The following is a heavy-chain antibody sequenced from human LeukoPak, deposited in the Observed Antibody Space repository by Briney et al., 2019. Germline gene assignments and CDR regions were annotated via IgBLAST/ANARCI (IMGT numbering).Heavy chain of an antibody. CDR2: IYHSGST. CDR1: GYSISSGYY. Sequence: SETLSLTCTVSGYSISSGYYWGWIRQPPGKGLEWIGSIYHSGSTYYNPSLKSRVTISVDTSKNQFSLKLSSVTAADTAVYYCARKSWGFDYWGQGTLVTVSS. D-gene: IGHD3-16*01. V-gene: IGHV4-38-2*02. CDR3: ARKSWGFDY. J-gene: IGHJ4*02.